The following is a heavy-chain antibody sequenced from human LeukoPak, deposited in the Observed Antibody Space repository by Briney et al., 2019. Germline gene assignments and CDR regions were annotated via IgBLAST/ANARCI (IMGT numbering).Heavy chain of an antibody. Sequence: ASVRVSCKASGYTFTSYGISWVRQAPGQGLEWMGWISAYNGNTNYAQKLQGRVTMTTDTSTSTAYMELRSLRSDDTAVYYCARDLMVRGVIHFDYWGQGTLVTVSS. V-gene: IGHV1-18*01. CDR2: ISAYNGNT. CDR1: GYTFTSYG. D-gene: IGHD3-10*01. J-gene: IGHJ4*02. CDR3: ARDLMVRGVIHFDY.